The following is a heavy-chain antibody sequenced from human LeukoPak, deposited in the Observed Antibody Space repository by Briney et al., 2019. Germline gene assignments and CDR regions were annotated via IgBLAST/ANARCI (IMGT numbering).Heavy chain of an antibody. CDR3: ARPGYSYGYYYFDY. V-gene: IGHV4-39*01. Sequence: SETLSLTCTVSGGSISSSSYYWGWIRQPPGKGLEWIGSIYYSGSTYYNPSLESRVTISVDTSKNQFSLKLSSVTAADTAVYYCARPGYSYGYYYFDYWGQGTLVTVSS. J-gene: IGHJ4*02. CDR2: IYYSGST. CDR1: GGSISSSSYY. D-gene: IGHD5-18*01.